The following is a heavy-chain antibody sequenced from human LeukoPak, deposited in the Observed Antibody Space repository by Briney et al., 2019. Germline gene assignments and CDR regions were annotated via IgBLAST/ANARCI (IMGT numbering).Heavy chain of an antibody. CDR2: ISGSGGST. V-gene: IGHV3-23*01. D-gene: IGHD6-19*01. CDR1: GFTFSSYA. Sequence: AGGSLRLSCAASGFTFSSYAMSWVRQAPGKGLEWVSAISGSGGSTYYADSVKGRFTISRDNSKNTLYLQMNSLRAEDTAVYYCAKDKQWLWIELDYWGQGTLVTVSS. J-gene: IGHJ4*02. CDR3: AKDKQWLWIELDY.